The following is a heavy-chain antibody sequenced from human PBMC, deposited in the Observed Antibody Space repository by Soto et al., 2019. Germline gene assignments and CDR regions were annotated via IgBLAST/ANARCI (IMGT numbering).Heavy chain of an antibody. Sequence: GPSVKVSCKASGYTFTSYGISWVRQAPGQGLERMGWISAYNGNTNYAQKLQGRVTMTTDTSTSTAYMELNSLRAEDTAVYYCAKDSGYSGYDLFDYWGQGTLVTVSS. D-gene: IGHD5-12*01. CDR2: ISAYNGNT. V-gene: IGHV1-18*01. CDR3: AKDSGYSGYDLFDY. CDR1: GYTFTSYG. J-gene: IGHJ4*02.